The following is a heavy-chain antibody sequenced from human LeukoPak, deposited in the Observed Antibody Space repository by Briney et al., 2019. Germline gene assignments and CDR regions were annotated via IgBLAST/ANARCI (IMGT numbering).Heavy chain of an antibody. CDR1: GGTFSSYA. V-gene: IGHV1-69*05. Sequence: SVKVSRKASGGTFSSYAISWVRQAPGQGLEWMGGIIPIFGTANYAQKFQGRVTITTDESTSTVYIELSSLRSEDTAVYYCARTPGYSSTWYPSWFDPWGQGTLVTVSS. CDR2: IIPIFGTA. CDR3: ARTPGYSSTWYPSWFDP. D-gene: IGHD6-13*01. J-gene: IGHJ5*02.